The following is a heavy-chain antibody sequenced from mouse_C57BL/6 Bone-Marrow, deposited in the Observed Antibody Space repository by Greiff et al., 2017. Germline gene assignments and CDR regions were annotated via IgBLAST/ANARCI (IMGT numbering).Heavy chain of an antibody. V-gene: IGHV1-69*01. Sequence: VQLQQPGAELVMPGASVKLSCKASGYTFTSYWMHWVKQRPGQGLEWIGEIDPSDSYTNYNQKFKGKSTLTVDKSSSTAYMQLSSLTSEDSAVYYCARSGGSTDWYFDVWGTGTTVTVSS. J-gene: IGHJ1*03. CDR2: IDPSDSYT. D-gene: IGHD1-1*01. CDR3: ARSGGSTDWYFDV. CDR1: GYTFTSYW.